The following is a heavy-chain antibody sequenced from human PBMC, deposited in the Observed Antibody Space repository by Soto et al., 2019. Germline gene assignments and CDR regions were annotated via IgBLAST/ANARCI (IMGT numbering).Heavy chain of an antibody. J-gene: IGHJ4*02. CDR3: AYSSTPFDY. CDR2: ISGSGGST. CDR1: GFTFSSYA. D-gene: IGHD6-13*01. Sequence: EVQLLESGGGLVQPGGSLRLSCTASGFTFSSYAMSWVRQAPGKGLEWVSAISGSGGSTYYADSVKGRFTIPRDNSKNTLYLQMNGLSAEDTAVYYCAYSSTPFDYWGQGTLVTVSS. V-gene: IGHV3-23*01.